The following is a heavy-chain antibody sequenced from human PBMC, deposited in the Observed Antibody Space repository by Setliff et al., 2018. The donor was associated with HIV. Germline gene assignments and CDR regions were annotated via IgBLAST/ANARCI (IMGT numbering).Heavy chain of an antibody. CDR1: GYIFSTYG. D-gene: IGHD4-17*01. Sequence: GASVKVSCKASGYIFSTYGISWVRQAPGQGLEWMGWISASNGNTHYAQKVQGRVTLTTDTSTNTAYMELRSLRSDDAAVYYCAKTTPQPHYYYYEDVWGKGTTVTVSS. CDR3: AKTTPQPHYYYYEDV. J-gene: IGHJ6*03. V-gene: IGHV1-18*01. CDR2: ISASNGNT.